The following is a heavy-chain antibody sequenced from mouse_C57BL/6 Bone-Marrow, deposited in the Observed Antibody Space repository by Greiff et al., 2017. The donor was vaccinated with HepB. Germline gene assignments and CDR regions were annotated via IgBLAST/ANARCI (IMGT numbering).Heavy chain of an antibody. CDR3: ASYYGSSYWYFDV. CDR2: ISDGGSYT. V-gene: IGHV5-4*01. Sequence: DVQLVESGGGLVKPGGSLKLSCAASGFTFSSYAMSWVRQTPEKRLEWVATISDGGSYTYYPDNVKGRFTISRDNAKNNLYLQMSHLKSEDTAMYYCASYYGSSYWYFDVWGTGTTVTVSS. D-gene: IGHD1-1*01. CDR1: GFTFSSYA. J-gene: IGHJ1*03.